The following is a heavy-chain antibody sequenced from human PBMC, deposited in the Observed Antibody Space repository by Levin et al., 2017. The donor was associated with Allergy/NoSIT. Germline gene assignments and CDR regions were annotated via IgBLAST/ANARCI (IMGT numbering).Heavy chain of an antibody. J-gene: IGHJ6*02. Sequence: GGSLRLSCAASGFTFSSYGMHWVRQAPGKGLEWVAVIWYDGSNKYYADSVKGRFTISRDNSKNTLYLQMNSLRAEDTAVYYCARCLVTDYYYYYGMDVWGQGTTVTVSS. V-gene: IGHV3-33*01. CDR3: ARCLVTDYYYYYGMDV. D-gene: IGHD3-9*01. CDR2: IWYDGSNK. CDR1: GFTFSSYG.